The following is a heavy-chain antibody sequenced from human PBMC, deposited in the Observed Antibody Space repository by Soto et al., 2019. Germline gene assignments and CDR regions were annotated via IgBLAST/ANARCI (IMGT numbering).Heavy chain of an antibody. J-gene: IGHJ5*02. CDR1: GFTFSSYG. CDR2: IWYDGSNK. Sequence: QVQLVESGGGVVQPGRSLRLSCAASGFTFSSYGMHWVRQAPGKGLEWVAVIWYDGSNKYYADSVKGRFTISRDNSKNTLYLQMNSLRAEDTAVYYCARRIEGPGIAAAVPKGVYNWFDPWGQGTLVTVSS. D-gene: IGHD6-13*01. V-gene: IGHV3-33*01. CDR3: ARRIEGPGIAAAVPKGVYNWFDP.